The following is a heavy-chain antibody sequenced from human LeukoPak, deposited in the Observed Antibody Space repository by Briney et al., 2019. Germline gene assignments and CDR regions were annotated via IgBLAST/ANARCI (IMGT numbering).Heavy chain of an antibody. V-gene: IGHV3-30*04. J-gene: IGHJ3*02. CDR2: ISNDGRNK. CDR1: GFTFSSYS. CDR3: AREDGNFHDAFDI. D-gene: IGHD1-7*01. Sequence: PGRSLRLSCAAYGFTFSSYSMHWDRQAPGKGLEWVALISNDGRNKYYADSVKGRFTISRDNSKNTLYLQMDSLRTEDTAVHYCAREDGNFHDAFDIWGQGTMITVSS.